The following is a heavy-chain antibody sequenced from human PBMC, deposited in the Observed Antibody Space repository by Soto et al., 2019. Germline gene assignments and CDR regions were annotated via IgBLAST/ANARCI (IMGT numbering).Heavy chain of an antibody. CDR3: ARGYSYGYGALFDY. Sequence: SETLSLTCTVSGGSISSGDYYWSWIRQPPGKGLEWIGYIYYSGSTYYNPSLKSRVTISVDTSKNQLSLKLSSVTAADTAVYYCARGYSYGYGALFDYWGQGTLVTVSS. D-gene: IGHD5-18*01. CDR2: IYYSGST. CDR1: GGSISSGDYY. J-gene: IGHJ4*02. V-gene: IGHV4-30-4*01.